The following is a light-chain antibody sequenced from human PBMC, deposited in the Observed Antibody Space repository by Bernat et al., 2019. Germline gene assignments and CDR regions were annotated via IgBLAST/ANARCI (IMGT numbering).Light chain of an antibody. J-gene: IGLJ1*01. CDR1: SSDVGGYNY. CDR3: SSYTSGSTLYV. Sequence: QSALTQPASVSGSPGPSITISCTGTSSDVGGYNYVSWYQQPPGKAPKLMIYDVSNRPSGVSNRFSGSKSGNTASLTISELQAEDEADYYCSSYTSGSTLYVFGTGTKVTVL. CDR2: DVS. V-gene: IGLV2-14*01.